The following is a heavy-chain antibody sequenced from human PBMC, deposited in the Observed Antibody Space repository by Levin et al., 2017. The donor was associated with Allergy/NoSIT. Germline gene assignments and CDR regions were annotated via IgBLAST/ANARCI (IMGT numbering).Heavy chain of an antibody. V-gene: IGHV3-48*03. CDR1: GFTFSSYE. D-gene: IGHD6-19*01. CDR3: ARVTTVAASDY. Sequence: GGSLRLSCAASGFTFSSYEMNWVRQAPGKGLEWVSYISSSGSTIYYADSVKGRFTISRDNAKNSLYLQMNSLRAEDTAVYYCARVTTVAASDYWRQGTLVTVSS. J-gene: IGHJ4*02. CDR2: ISSSGSTI.